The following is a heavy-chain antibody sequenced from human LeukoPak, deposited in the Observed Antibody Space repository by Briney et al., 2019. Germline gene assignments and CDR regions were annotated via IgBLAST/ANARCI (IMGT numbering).Heavy chain of an antibody. CDR3: AGGAGYCSSTSCYVFSVDYYYYGMDV. CDR1: GYTFTSYG. CDR2: ISAYNGNT. Sequence: GASVKVSCKASGYTFTSYGISWVRQAPGQGLEWMGWISAYNGNTNYAQKLQGRVTMTTDTSTNTAYMELRSLRSDDTAVYYCAGGAGYCSSTSCYVFSVDYYYYGMDVWGQGTTVTVSS. J-gene: IGHJ6*02. D-gene: IGHD2-2*01. V-gene: IGHV1-18*01.